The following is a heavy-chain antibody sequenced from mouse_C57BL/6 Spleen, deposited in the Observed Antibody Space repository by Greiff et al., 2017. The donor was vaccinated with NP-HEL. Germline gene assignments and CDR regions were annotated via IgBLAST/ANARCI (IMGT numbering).Heavy chain of an antibody. Sequence: EVMLVESGGGLVKPGGSLKLSCAASGFTFSSYAMSWVRQTPEKRLEWVATISDGGSYTYYPDNVKGRFTISRDNAKNNLYLQMSHLKSDDTAMYYCARGELGHFAYWGQGTLVTVSA. CDR3: ARGELGHFAY. CDR2: ISDGGSYT. J-gene: IGHJ3*01. CDR1: GFTFSSYA. D-gene: IGHD4-1*01. V-gene: IGHV5-4*03.